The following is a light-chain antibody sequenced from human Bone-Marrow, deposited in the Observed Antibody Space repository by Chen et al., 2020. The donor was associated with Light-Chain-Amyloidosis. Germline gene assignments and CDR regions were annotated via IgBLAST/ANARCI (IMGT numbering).Light chain of an antibody. CDR3: QVWDRSSDRPV. CDR2: DDS. V-gene: IGLV3-21*02. Sequence: SYVLTQPSSVSVAPGQTATIACGGNNIGSTSVYWYQQTPGQAPLLVVYDDSDRPSGIPERLSGSNSGNTAPLTISRVEAGDEADYYCQVWDRSSDRPVFGGGTKLTVL. J-gene: IGLJ3*02. CDR1: NIGSTS.